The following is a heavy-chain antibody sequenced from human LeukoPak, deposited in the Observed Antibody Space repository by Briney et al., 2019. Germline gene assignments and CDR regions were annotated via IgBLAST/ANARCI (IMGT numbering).Heavy chain of an antibody. J-gene: IGHJ4*02. V-gene: IGHV3-23*01. Sequence: PGGSLRLSCAGSGLTFSNHAMTWVRQAPGKGLEYVAESSGSGRDTYYADSVQGRFTISRDNSKNTLYLQMNSLRAEDTAVYYCAKDPLLWFGDYWGQGTLVTVSS. CDR2: SSGSGRDT. CDR1: GLTFSNHA. D-gene: IGHD3-10*01. CDR3: AKDPLLWFGDY.